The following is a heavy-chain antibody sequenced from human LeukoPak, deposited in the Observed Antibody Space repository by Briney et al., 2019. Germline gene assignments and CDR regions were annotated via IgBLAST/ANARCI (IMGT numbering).Heavy chain of an antibody. CDR1: GGSISSYY. CDR3: ARASYDYRVGYFDY. D-gene: IGHD4-11*01. V-gene: IGHV4-4*07. Sequence: SETLSLTCTVSGGSISSYYWSWIRQPAGKGLEWIGRIYTSGSTNYNPSLKSRVTMSVDTSKNQFSLKLSSVAAADTAVYYCARASYDYRVGYFDYWGQGTLVTVSS. CDR2: IYTSGST. J-gene: IGHJ4*02.